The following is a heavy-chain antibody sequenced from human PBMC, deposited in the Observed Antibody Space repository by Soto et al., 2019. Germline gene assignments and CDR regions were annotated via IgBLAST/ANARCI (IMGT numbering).Heavy chain of an antibody. CDR3: VKERSGHSYADS. J-gene: IGHJ4*02. V-gene: IGHV3-23*01. D-gene: IGHD5-18*01. CDR2: ISGSGDRT. Sequence: EVQLLESGGGLVQPGGSLRLSCAASGFTFSNYAMSWLRQPPGKGLEWVSAISGSGDRTYYADSVKGRFTISRDNSKNTLYLQMNSLRAEDSAVYYCVKERSGHSYADSWGQGPLVTVSS. CDR1: GFTFSNYA.